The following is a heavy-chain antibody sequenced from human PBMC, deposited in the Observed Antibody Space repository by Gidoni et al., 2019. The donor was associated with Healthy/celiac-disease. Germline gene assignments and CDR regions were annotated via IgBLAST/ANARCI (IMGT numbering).Heavy chain of an antibody. CDR1: GGSISSSSYY. CDR2: ISYSGST. Sequence: QLQLQESCPGLVKPSETLFLTCTVSGGSISSSSYYWGWIRQPPGKGLEWIGSISYSGSTYYNPSVKSRVTISVDTSKNQFSLKQSSVNGADTDVYYCERPGERDSSGWYGAFDIWGQGTMVTVSS. J-gene: IGHJ3*02. D-gene: IGHD6-19*01. CDR3: ERPGERDSSGWYGAFDI. V-gene: IGHV4-39*01.